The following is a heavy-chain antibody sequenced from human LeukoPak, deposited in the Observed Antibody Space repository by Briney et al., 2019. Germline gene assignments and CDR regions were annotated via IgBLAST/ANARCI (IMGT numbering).Heavy chain of an antibody. V-gene: IGHV1-8*03. D-gene: IGHD3-3*01. J-gene: IGHJ4*02. CDR1: GYTFTSYD. CDR2: MNPNSGNT. Sequence: ASVKVSCKASGYTFTSYDINWVRQATGQGLEWMGWMNPNSGNTGYAQKFQGRVTITRNTSISTAYMELSSLRSEDTAVYYCARGEIRDFWSGYRFDYWGQGTLVTVSS. CDR3: ARGEIRDFWSGYRFDY.